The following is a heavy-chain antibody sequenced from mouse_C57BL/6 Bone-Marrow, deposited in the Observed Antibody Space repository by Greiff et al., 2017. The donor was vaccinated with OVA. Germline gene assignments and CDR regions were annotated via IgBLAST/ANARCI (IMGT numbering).Heavy chain of an antibody. CDR3: ARDREYYGSSFDY. CDR1: GFTFSDYY. CDR2: INYDGSST. Sequence: EVKLMESEGGLVQPGSSMKLSCTASGFTFSDYYMAWVRQVPEKGLEWVANINYDGSSTYYLDSLKSRFIISRDNAKNILYLQMSSLKSEDTATYYCARDREYYGSSFDYWGQGTTLTVSS. J-gene: IGHJ2*01. V-gene: IGHV5-16*01. D-gene: IGHD1-1*01.